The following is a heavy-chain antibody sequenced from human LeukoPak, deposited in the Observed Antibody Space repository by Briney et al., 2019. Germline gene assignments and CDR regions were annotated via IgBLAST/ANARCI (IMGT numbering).Heavy chain of an antibody. V-gene: IGHV3-11*04. CDR1: GFTFSDYY. J-gene: IGHJ4*02. CDR3: ARGSGYCSSTSCYGSFDY. Sequence: GRSLRLSCAASGFTFSDYYMTWIRQAPGKGLEWVSYISRSGSTIYYADSVKGRFTISRDNAKNSLYLQMNGLRDEDTAVYYCARGSGYCSSTSCYGSFDYWGQGTLVPVSS. D-gene: IGHD2-2*01. CDR2: ISRSGSTI.